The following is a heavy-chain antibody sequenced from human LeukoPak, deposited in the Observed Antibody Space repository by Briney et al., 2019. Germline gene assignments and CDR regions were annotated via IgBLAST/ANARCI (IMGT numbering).Heavy chain of an antibody. V-gene: IGHV5-51*01. CDR1: GYSFTSYW. D-gene: IGHD1-26*01. J-gene: IGHJ6*03. CDR3: ARALKTRVGATYYYYYYMDV. CDR2: IYPGDSDT. Sequence: GESLKISCQGSGYSFTSYWIGWVRQLPGKGLEWMGIIYPGDSDTRYSPSFQGQVTISADKSISTAYLQWSSLKASDTAMYYCARALKTRVGATYYYYYYMDVGGKGTTVTVSS.